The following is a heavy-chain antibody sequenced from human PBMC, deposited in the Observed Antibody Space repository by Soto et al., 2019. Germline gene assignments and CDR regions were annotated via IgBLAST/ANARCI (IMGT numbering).Heavy chain of an antibody. V-gene: IGHV3-7*05. CDR2: IKQDASEK. CDR1: GFRLRDYW. J-gene: IGHJ4*02. D-gene: IGHD2-2*01. CDR3: ARETSVDAD. Sequence: EVQLVESGGGLVQPGGSLRLSCVVSGFRLRDYWMTWVRQAPGKGLEWVATIKQDASEKYYVDSVKGRCTISRDNAKNSLYLPMNCLTTEDTAVYYCARETSVDADWGQGTLVTVSS.